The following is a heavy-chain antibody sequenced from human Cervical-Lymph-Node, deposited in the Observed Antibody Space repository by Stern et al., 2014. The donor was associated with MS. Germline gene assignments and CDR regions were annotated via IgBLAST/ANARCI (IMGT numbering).Heavy chain of an antibody. Sequence: EVQLVESGGGLVQPGGSLRLSCAASGFTFSTYWMHWVRQAPGKGLVWVSRINSDESSTTCADSVKVRFSISRDNDKDTLYLQMNSLRAEDTAVYYCARGVMVAATYAYDIWGQGTMVTISS. CDR3: ARGVMVAATYAYDI. J-gene: IGHJ3*02. CDR1: GFTFSTYW. V-gene: IGHV3-74*02. D-gene: IGHD2-15*01. CDR2: INSDESST.